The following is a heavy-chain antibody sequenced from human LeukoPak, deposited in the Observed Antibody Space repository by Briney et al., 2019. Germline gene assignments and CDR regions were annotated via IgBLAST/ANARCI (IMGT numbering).Heavy chain of an antibody. J-gene: IGHJ4*02. CDR2: VYTTGSS. V-gene: IGHV4-61*02. D-gene: IGHD3-9*01. CDR3: ARGPYYDSLRGYYSTLDY. Sequence: PSQTLSLTCTVSGASISRGSYFWNWVRQPAGKDLEWIGRVYTTGSSTYNSSLKSRVTISIDTSKNQVSLKLTSVSAADTAVYYCARGPYYDSLRGYYSTLDYWGQGILVTVSS. CDR1: GASISRGSYF.